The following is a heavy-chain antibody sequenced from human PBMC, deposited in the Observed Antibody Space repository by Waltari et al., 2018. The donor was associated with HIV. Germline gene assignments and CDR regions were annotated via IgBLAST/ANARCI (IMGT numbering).Heavy chain of an antibody. V-gene: IGHV4-61*02. CDR3: ARGVVGGYDLGNNWFDP. CDR1: GGSISSGRYH. J-gene: IGHJ5*02. D-gene: IGHD5-12*01. Sequence: QLQESGPGLVKPSQTLSLTCTVSGGSISSGRYHWSWIRQPAGKGLEGIGRLYTSGSTDYNPSLKSRATISGDTSKNQFSLKLSSVTAADTAVYYCARGVVGGYDLGNNWFDPWGQGSLVTVSS. CDR2: LYTSGST.